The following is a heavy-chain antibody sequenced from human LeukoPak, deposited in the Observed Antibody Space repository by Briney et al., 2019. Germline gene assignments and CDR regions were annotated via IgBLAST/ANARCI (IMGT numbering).Heavy chain of an antibody. D-gene: IGHD3-3*01. V-gene: IGHV1-8*01. CDR2: MNPNSGNT. J-gene: IGHJ6*02. Sequence: GASVKVSCKASGYTFTSYDINWVRQATGQGLEWMGWMNPNSGNTGYAQKFQGRVTMTRNTSISTAYMELSSLRSEDTAVYYCARPYHSTIFGVVRYYYYGMDVRGQGTTVTVSS. CDR1: GYTFTSYD. CDR3: ARPYHSTIFGVVRYYYYGMDV.